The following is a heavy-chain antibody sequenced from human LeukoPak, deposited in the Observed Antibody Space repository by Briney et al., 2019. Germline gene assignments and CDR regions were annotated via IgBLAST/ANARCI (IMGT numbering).Heavy chain of an antibody. CDR1: GGTFSSYA. D-gene: IGHD3-16*01. Sequence: SVKVSCKASGGTFSSYAISWVRQAPGQGLEWMGGIIPIFGTANYAQKFQGRVTITTDESTSTAYMELSSLRSEDTAVYYCARVGRGGGDYDYWGQGTLVTVSS. J-gene: IGHJ4*02. CDR2: IIPIFGTA. CDR3: ARVGRGGGDYDY. V-gene: IGHV1-69*05.